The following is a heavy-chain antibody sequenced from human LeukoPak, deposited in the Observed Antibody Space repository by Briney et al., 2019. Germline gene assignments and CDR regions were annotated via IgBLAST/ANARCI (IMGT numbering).Heavy chain of an antibody. J-gene: IGHJ5*02. V-gene: IGHV4-31*03. CDR3: ARGPDSSSSNWFDP. Sequence: PSQTLSLTCTVPGGSISSGGYYWSWIRQHLGKGLEWIGYIYYSGSTYYNPSLKSRVTISVDTSKNQFSLKLSSVTAADTAVYYCARGPDSSSSNWFDPWGQGTLVTVSS. CDR1: GGSISSGGYY. D-gene: IGHD6-6*01. CDR2: IYYSGST.